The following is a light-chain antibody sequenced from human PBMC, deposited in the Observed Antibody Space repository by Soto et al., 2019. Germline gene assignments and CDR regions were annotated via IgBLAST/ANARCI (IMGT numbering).Light chain of an antibody. CDR1: QSISSSY. CDR3: QQYDSSPRK. J-gene: IGKJ1*01. CDR2: GPS. Sequence: EIVLTQSPGTLSLSPGERATLSCRASQSISSSYLAWYQQKPGQAPRLLIYGPSSRATGIPDRFGGSGSGTDFTLTINRLEPEDFAVYYCQQYDSSPRKFGQGTK. V-gene: IGKV3-20*01.